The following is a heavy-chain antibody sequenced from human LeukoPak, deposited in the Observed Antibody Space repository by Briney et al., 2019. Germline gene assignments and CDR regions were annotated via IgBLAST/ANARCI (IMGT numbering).Heavy chain of an antibody. V-gene: IGHV1-18*01. CDR3: ARNMVGYYYMDV. Sequence: ASVKVSCKASGGTFSSYAISWVRQAPGQGLEWMGWISAYNGNTNYAQKLQGRVTMTTDTSTSTAYMELRSLRSDDTAVYYCARNMVGYYYMDVWGKGTTVTVSS. D-gene: IGHD2/OR15-2a*01. J-gene: IGHJ6*03. CDR1: GGTFSSYA. CDR2: ISAYNGNT.